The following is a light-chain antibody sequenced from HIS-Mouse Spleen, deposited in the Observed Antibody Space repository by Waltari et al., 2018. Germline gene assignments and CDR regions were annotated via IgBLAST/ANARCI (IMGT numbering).Light chain of an antibody. CDR1: QYISNY. CDR3: QQYDNLPLT. V-gene: IGKV1-33*01. Sequence: DIQMTQSPSSLSASVGDRVTITCQASQYISNYLNWYQQKPGKAPKLLIYDASNLETGVPSRFSGSGSGTDFTFTISSLQPEDIATYYCQQYDNLPLTFGGGTKVEIK. J-gene: IGKJ4*01. CDR2: DAS.